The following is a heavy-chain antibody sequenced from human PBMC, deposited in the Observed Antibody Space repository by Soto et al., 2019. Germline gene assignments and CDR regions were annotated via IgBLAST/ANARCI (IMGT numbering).Heavy chain of an antibody. CDR2: IWYDGSNK. CDR3: ARDLDYYGSGSYYNRCYYYYYGMDV. J-gene: IGHJ6*02. V-gene: IGHV3-33*01. D-gene: IGHD3-10*01. CDR1: GFTFSSYG. Sequence: QVQLVESGGGVVQPGRSLRLSCAASGFTFSSYGMHWVRQAPGKGLEWVAAIWYDGSNKYYADSVKGRFTISRDNSKNTLYLQMNRLRAEDTAVYYCARDLDYYGSGSYYNRCYYYYYGMDVWGQGTTVTVSS.